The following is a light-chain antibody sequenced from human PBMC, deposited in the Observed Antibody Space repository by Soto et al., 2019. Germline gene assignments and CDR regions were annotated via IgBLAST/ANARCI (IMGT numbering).Light chain of an antibody. CDR2: GVS. CDR1: SSDVGDYNF. J-gene: IGLJ2*01. CDR3: SSYTSTNTLV. V-gene: IGLV2-14*01. Sequence: QSVLTQAASVSGSPGQSITISCSGSSSDVGDYNFVSWYQQHPGKAPKLIIYGVSNRPSGISNRFSGSKSGNMASLTISGLQAEDEADYYCSSYTSTNTLVFGGGTKLTVL.